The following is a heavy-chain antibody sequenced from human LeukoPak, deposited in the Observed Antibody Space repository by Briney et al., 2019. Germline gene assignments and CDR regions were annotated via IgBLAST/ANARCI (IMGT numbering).Heavy chain of an antibody. V-gene: IGHV1-2*02. CDR2: MNPNSGGT. Sequence: ASVKVSCKASGYTFTGDYLHWVRQAPGQGLEWMGWMNPNSGGTNYAQKFQGRVTMTRDTSISTAYMELRRLRSDDTAVYYCARDYASGSYYDYWGQGSLVTVSS. D-gene: IGHD3-10*01. J-gene: IGHJ4*02. CDR3: ARDYASGSYYDY. CDR1: GYTFTGDY.